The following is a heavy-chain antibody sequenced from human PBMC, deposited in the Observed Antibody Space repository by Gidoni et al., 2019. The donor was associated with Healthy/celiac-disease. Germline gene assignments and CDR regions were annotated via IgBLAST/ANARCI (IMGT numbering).Heavy chain of an antibody. V-gene: IGHV3-66*01. CDR1: GFTVSSNY. CDR3: ASSLPPLRNFDY. Sequence: EVQLVESGGGLVQPGGSLRLSCAASGFTVSSNYMSWVRQAPGKGLEWVSVIYSGGSTYYADSVKGRFTISRDNSKNTLYLQMNSLRAEDTAVYYCASSLPPLRNFDYWGQGTLVTVSS. J-gene: IGHJ4*02. CDR2: IYSGGST. D-gene: IGHD4-17*01.